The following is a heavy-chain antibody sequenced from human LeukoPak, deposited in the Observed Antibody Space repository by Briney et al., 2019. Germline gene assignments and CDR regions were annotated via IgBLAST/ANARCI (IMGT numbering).Heavy chain of an antibody. V-gene: IGHV5-51*01. D-gene: IGHD6-19*01. Sequence: GESLKISCKGSGYSFTSYWIGWVRQMPGEGLEWMGIIYPGDSDTRYSPSFQGQVTISADKSISTAYLQWSSLKASDTAMYYCARHIGSIAVAGPYYYYGMDVWGQGTTVTVSS. J-gene: IGHJ6*02. CDR2: IYPGDSDT. CDR3: ARHIGSIAVAGPYYYYGMDV. CDR1: GYSFTSYW.